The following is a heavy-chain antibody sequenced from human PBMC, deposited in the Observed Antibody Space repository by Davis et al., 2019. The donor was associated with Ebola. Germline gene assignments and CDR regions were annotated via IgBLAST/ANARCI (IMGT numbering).Heavy chain of an antibody. J-gene: IGHJ4*02. CDR1: GYTFTSYG. D-gene: IGHD3-10*01. V-gene: IGHV1-18*01. CDR3: ARVSVLLWFGELFDY. Sequence: ASVKVSCKASGYTFTSYGISWVRQAPGQGLEWMGWISAYNGNTNYAQKLQGRVTMTTDTSTSTAYMELRSLRSDDTAVYYCARVSVLLWFGELFDYWGQGTLVTVSS. CDR2: ISAYNGNT.